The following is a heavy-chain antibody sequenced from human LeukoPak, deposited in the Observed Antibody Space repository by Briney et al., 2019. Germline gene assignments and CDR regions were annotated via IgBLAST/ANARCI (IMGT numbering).Heavy chain of an antibody. D-gene: IGHD3-22*01. V-gene: IGHV3-23*01. J-gene: IGHJ4*02. CDR2: ISGSGGST. CDR3: ANPEGYYYDSSGYHTPVVDY. CDR1: GFTFSSYA. Sequence: GGSRRLSCAASGFTFSSYAMSWVRQAPGKGQEWVSAISGSGGSTYYADSVKGRFTISRDNSKNTLYLQMNSLRAEDTAVYYCANPEGYYYDSSGYHTPVVDYWGQGTLVTVSS.